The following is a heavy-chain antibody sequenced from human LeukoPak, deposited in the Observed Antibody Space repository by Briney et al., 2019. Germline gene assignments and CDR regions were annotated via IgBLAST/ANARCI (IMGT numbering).Heavy chain of an antibody. CDR3: AREAETTLNWFDP. CDR1: GYTFTSYY. Sequence: ALVKVSCKASGYTFTSYYIHCVRQAPGQGLEWMGWINPNSGGTKFAQKFQGRVTMTRDTSISTAYMELSRLRSDDTAVYYCAREAETTLNWFDPWGQGTLVTVSS. CDR2: INPNSGGT. D-gene: IGHD1-1*01. V-gene: IGHV1-2*02. J-gene: IGHJ5*02.